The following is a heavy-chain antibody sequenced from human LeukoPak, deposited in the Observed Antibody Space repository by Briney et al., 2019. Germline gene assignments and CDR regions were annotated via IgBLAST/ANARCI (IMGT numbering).Heavy chain of an antibody. J-gene: IGHJ5*02. CDR2: INTNTGNP. Sequence: ASVKVSCKASGYTFTSYAMNWVRQAPGQGLEWMGWINTNTGNPTYAQGFTGRFVFSLDTSVSTAYLQISSLKAEDTAVYYCARVADKANYDFWSGDRPGNWFDPWGQGTLVTVSS. CDR1: GYTFTSYA. V-gene: IGHV7-4-1*02. CDR3: ARVADKANYDFWSGDRPGNWFDP. D-gene: IGHD3-3*01.